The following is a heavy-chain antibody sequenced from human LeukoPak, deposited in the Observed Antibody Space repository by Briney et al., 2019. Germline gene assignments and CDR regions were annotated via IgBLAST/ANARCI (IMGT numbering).Heavy chain of an antibody. CDR3: AKAPFDYGSGSYYLDY. CDR2: ICTSGDCT. CDR1: GFTFKNYG. D-gene: IGHD3-10*01. V-gene: IGHV3-23*01. Sequence: PGGSLRLSCAASGFTFKNYGMSWVRQAPGKGLEWVSAICTSGDCTYYGDSVKGRFTISRDNSKNTVYLQMNSLRAEDTAVYYCAKAPFDYGSGSYYLDYWGQGTLVTVSS. J-gene: IGHJ4*02.